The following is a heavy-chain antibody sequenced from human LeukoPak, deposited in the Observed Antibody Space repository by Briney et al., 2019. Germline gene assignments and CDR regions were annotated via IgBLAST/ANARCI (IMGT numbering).Heavy chain of an antibody. Sequence: PGGSLRLSCAASGFTISSYAMSWVRQAPGKGLEWVAVIWYDGSNKYYADSVKGRFTISRDNSKNTLYLQMNSLRAEDTAVYYCARGLLLWFGELLHQDYYYYGMDVWGQGTTVTVSS. D-gene: IGHD3-10*01. V-gene: IGHV3-33*08. CDR1: GFTISSYA. CDR3: ARGLLLWFGELLHQDYYYYGMDV. J-gene: IGHJ6*02. CDR2: IWYDGSNK.